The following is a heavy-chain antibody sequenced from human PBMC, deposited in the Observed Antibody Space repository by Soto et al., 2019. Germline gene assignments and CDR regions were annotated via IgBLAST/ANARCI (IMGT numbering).Heavy chain of an antibody. J-gene: IGHJ6*02. CDR1: GYTFTSYG. Sequence: WASVKVSCKASGYTFTSYGISWVRQAPGQGLEWMGWISAYNGNTNYAQKLQGRVTMTTDTSTSTAYMELRSLRSDDTAVYYCAREGYSYGYDYYYYGMDVWGQGTTVTVSS. CDR3: AREGYSYGYDYYYYGMDV. D-gene: IGHD5-18*01. CDR2: ISAYNGNT. V-gene: IGHV1-18*01.